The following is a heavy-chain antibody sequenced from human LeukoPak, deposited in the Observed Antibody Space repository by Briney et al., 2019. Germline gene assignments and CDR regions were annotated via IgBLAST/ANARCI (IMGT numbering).Heavy chain of an antibody. D-gene: IGHD3-16*02. J-gene: IGHJ4*02. CDR3: ARENGMITFGGVIATFDY. Sequence: IPSQTLSLTCTVSGGSISSGSYYWSWIRQPAGKGLEWIGRIYTSGSTNYNPSLKSRVTISVDTSKNQFCLMLSSVTAADTAVYYCARENGMITFGGVIATFDYWGQGTLVTVSS. CDR1: GGSISSGSYY. V-gene: IGHV4-61*02. CDR2: IYTSGST.